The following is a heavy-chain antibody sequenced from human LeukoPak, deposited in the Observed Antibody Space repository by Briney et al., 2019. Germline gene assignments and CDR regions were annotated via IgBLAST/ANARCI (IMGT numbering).Heavy chain of an antibody. V-gene: IGHV3-53*01. J-gene: IGHJ6*03. CDR1: GFTVSSNY. CDR2: IYRGDNT. D-gene: IGHD2-15*01. Sequence: GGCLRLSCAASGFTVSSNYMSWVRQAPGKGLEWVSVIYRGDNTYYADSVKGRFTISRDKSKNTLCLQMNSLRAEDTAVYYCASRSGTYFYYMDVWGKGITVTVSS. CDR3: ASRSGTYFYYMDV.